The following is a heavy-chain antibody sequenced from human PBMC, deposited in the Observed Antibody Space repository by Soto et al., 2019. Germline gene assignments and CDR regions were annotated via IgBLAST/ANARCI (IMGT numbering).Heavy chain of an antibody. J-gene: IGHJ4*02. CDR2: LYSGGST. Sequence: EVQLVESGGGLVQPGGSLRLSCAAPGFTVNSDYLPWVRQAPGKGLEWVSVLYSGGSTYYTDSVKGRFTISRDNSKNTLYLQMNSLRAEDTAVYYCARAPLYGGQAYWGQGTLVTVSS. CDR1: GFTVNSDY. D-gene: IGHD4-17*01. CDR3: ARAPLYGGQAY. V-gene: IGHV3-66*01.